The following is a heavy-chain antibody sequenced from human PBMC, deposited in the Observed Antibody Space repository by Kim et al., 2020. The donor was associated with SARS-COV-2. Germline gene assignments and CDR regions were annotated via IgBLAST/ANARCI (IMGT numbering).Heavy chain of an antibody. CDR1: GFNFSNYA. CDR3: AKDLVAYSSSWFDY. Sequence: GGSLRLSCAASGFNFSNYAMSWVRQAPGKGLEWVSTVSVSGGSTYYADSVKGRFTISRDSSKNTLLLQMNSLRVEDTAVYYCAKDLVAYSSSWFDYWGQGTLVTVSS. V-gene: IGHV3-23*01. D-gene: IGHD6-13*01. CDR2: VSVSGGST. J-gene: IGHJ4*02.